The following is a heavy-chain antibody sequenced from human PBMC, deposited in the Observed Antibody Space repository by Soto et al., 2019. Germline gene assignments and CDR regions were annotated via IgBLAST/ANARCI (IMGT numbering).Heavy chain of an antibody. CDR3: AKDRSSGWSFDY. D-gene: IGHD6-19*01. J-gene: IGHJ4*02. CDR1: GFTFSTYA. CDR2: ISGSGDST. V-gene: IGHV3-23*01. Sequence: EVQLLESGGGLVQPGGSLRLSCAASGFTFSTYAMNWVRQAPGKGLEWVSGISGSGDSTYYADSVKGRFTVSRDNSKNTLYRQMHSLRAEDTAVFYCAKDRSSGWSFDYWGQGTLVTVSS.